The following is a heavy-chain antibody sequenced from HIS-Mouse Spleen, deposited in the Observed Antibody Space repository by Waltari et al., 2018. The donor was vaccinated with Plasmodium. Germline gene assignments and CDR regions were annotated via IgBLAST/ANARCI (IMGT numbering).Heavy chain of an antibody. V-gene: IGHV1-69*04. Sequence: QVQLVQSGAEVKKPGSSVKVSCKASGGTFSSYAISWVRQAPGQGLEWMGRNIPILGIANDAQKVQGRVTITADKSTSTAYMELSSLRSEDTAVYYCARGRHIVVVTAHDAFDIWGQGTMVTVSS. CDR3: ARGRHIVVVTAHDAFDI. CDR2: NIPILGIA. D-gene: IGHD2-21*02. J-gene: IGHJ3*02. CDR1: GGTFSSYA.